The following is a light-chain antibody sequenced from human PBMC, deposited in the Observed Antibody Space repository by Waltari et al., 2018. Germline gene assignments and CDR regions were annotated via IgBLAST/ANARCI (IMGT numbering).Light chain of an antibody. CDR3: SSYTSSSTRV. J-gene: IGLJ1*01. CDR1: SSDIGAYNY. CDR2: DVS. Sequence: QSALTQPASVSGSPGQSIAISCTGTSSDIGAYNYVSWYQQPPGKAPKLRIYDVSNRPSGVSNRFSGSKSGNTASLTISGLQAEDEADYYCSSYTSSSTRVFGTGTKVTVL. V-gene: IGLV2-14*03.